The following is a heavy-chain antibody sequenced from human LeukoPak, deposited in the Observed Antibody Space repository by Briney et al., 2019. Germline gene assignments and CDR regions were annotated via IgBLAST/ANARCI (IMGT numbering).Heavy chain of an antibody. J-gene: IGHJ5*02. D-gene: IGHD6-25*01. CDR2: IRGDDTT. CDR1: GFTFRNFG. Sequence: PGGSLRLSCAASGFTFRNFGMTSVRQAPGKGLEWVSAIRGDDTTFYADSVKGRFTISRDNSKNTLFLQMPSLSAEDTAIYYCAKGLVAEAIFPESWGQGTLVIVSS. V-gene: IGHV3-23*01. CDR3: AKGLVAEAIFPES.